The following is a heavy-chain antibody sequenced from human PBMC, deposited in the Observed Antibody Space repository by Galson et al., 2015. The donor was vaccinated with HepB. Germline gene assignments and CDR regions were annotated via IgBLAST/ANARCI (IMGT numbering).Heavy chain of an antibody. CDR2: INPNSGGT. D-gene: IGHD6-25*01. Sequence: SVKVSCKASGYTFTSYAMHWVRQAPGQGLEWMGRINPNSGGTNYAQKFQGRVTMTRDTSISTAYMELSRLRSDDTVVYYCARERLRGDAFDIWGQGTMVTVSS. V-gene: IGHV1-2*05. J-gene: IGHJ3*02. CDR3: ARERLRGDAFDI. CDR1: GYTFTSYA.